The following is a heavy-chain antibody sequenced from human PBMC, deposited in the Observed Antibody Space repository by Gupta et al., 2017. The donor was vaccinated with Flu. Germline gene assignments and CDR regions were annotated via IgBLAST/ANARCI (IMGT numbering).Heavy chain of an antibody. CDR3: VRDQREYCSGGECYPQILDF. CDR2: ISYDGTYK. Sequence: QVQLVESGGGVVQPGRSLRLSCAASGFIFSYYGLHWVRQAPGKGLEWVAVISYDGTYKYYGEPVRGRFAISRDNSKNTLYLQMNSLRPADTAVYYCVRDQREYCSGGECYPQILDFWGQGSLITVSP. D-gene: IGHD2-8*02. V-gene: IGHV3-30*03. CDR1: GFIFSYYG. J-gene: IGHJ4*02.